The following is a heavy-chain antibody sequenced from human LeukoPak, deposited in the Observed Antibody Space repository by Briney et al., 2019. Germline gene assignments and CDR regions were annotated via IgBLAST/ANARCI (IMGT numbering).Heavy chain of an antibody. D-gene: IGHD5-24*01. Sequence: GGSLRLSCEASRFGNYGIHWVRQVPGKGLVWLSRVSPGGATTTHADSVKGRFTISRDNAKSTLYLQMNSLSAEDTAVYYCARECYPTMCACSSPDQWGQGILVTVSS. CDR1: RFGNYG. J-gene: IGHJ4*02. CDR2: VSPGGATT. CDR3: ARECYPTMCACSSPDQ. V-gene: IGHV3-74*01.